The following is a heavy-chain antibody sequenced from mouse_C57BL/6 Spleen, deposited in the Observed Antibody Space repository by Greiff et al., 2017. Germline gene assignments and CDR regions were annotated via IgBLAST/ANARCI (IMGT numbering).Heavy chain of an antibody. D-gene: IGHD2-4*01. CDR1: GFSFTSYG. CDR2: IWGDGST. CDR3: AKLVCSDYDADY. J-gene: IGHJ2*01. V-gene: IGHV2-3*01. Sequence: QVQLQQSGPGLVAPSQSLSITCTVSGFSFTSYGVSWVRQPPGKGLEWLGVIWGDGSTNYHSALISRLSISKDNSKCQVYVKLNSLQTDDTATYYCAKLVCSDYDADYWGQGTTLTVSS.